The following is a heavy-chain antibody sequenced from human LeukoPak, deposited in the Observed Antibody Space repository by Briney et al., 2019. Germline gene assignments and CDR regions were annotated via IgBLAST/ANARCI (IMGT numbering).Heavy chain of an antibody. CDR3: ARHYSSSWYRTGWFDP. V-gene: IGHV4-39*01. Sequence: PSETLSLTCTVSGGSIGSSSYYWGWIRQPPGKGLEWIGSIYYSGSTYYNPSLKSRVTISVDTSKNQFSLKLSSVTAADTAVYYCARHYSSSWYRTGWFDPWGQGTLVTVSS. CDR2: IYYSGST. CDR1: GGSIGSSSYY. D-gene: IGHD6-13*01. J-gene: IGHJ5*02.